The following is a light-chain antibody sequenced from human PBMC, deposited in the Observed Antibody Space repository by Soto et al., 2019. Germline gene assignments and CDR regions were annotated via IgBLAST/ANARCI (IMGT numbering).Light chain of an antibody. CDR1: QSVSSTN. Sequence: EIVLTQSPGTLSLSPGERVVLSCRASQSVSSTNFAWYQHKPGQAPRLLIYGASYRATGIPDRFSGSGSGTDFTLNITRLEPEDFAVYYCHHYGNSPPYTFGQGTKLEIK. V-gene: IGKV3-20*01. CDR3: HHYGNSPPYT. CDR2: GAS. J-gene: IGKJ2*01.